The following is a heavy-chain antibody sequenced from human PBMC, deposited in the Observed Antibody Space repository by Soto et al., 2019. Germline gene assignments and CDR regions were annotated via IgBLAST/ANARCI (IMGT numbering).Heavy chain of an antibody. CDR2: IYPGDSDT. CDR3: ARPTTSAERDGAFDI. D-gene: IGHD1-1*01. J-gene: IGHJ3*02. V-gene: IGHV5-51*01. CDR1: GYSFTSYW. Sequence: GESLKISCKGSGYSFTSYWIGWVRQMPGKGLEWMGIIYPGDSDTSYSPSFQGQVTISADKSISTAYLQWSSLKASDTAMYYCARPTTSAERDGAFDIWGQGTMVTVSS.